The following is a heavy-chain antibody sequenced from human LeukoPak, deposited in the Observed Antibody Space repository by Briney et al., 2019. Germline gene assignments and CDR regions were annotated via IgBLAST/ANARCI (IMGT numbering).Heavy chain of an antibody. Sequence: PSETLSLTCAVSSGSISSSYWWSWVRQPPGKGLEWIGEIYHSGRTNYNPSLKSRVTISVDKSKNQFSLRLSSVTAADTAVYYCARRGGDYYYFGLDVWGQGTTVTVSS. V-gene: IGHV4-4*02. CDR2: IYHSGRT. D-gene: IGHD3-10*01. J-gene: IGHJ6*02. CDR3: ARRGGDYYYFGLDV. CDR1: SGSISSSYW.